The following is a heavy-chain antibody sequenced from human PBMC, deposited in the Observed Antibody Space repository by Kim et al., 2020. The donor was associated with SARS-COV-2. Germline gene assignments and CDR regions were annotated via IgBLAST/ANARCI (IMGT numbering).Heavy chain of an antibody. CDR2: ISGSGGST. V-gene: IGHV3-23*01. D-gene: IGHD2-2*01. CDR1: GFTFSSYA. J-gene: IGHJ6*02. CDR3: AKGVAVVPAARYYYYYYGMDV. Sequence: GGSLRLSCAASGFTFSSYAMSWVRQAPGKGLEWVSAISGSGGSTYYADSVKGRFTISRDNSKNTLYLQMNSLRAEDTAVYYCAKGVAVVPAARYYYYYYGMDVWGQGTTVTVSS.